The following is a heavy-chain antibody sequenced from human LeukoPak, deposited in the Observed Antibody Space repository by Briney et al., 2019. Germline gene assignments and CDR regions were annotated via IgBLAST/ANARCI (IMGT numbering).Heavy chain of an antibody. J-gene: IGHJ4*02. Sequence: PGGSLRLSCAASGFTFSSYAMSWVRQAPGKGLEWVSAISGSGGSTYYADSVKGRFTISRDNSKNTLYLQMNSLRAEDTAVYYCAKGPGDDYSNSYFDYWGQGTLVTVSS. CDR2: ISGSGGST. V-gene: IGHV3-23*01. CDR3: AKGPGDDYSNSYFDY. D-gene: IGHD4-4*01. CDR1: GFTFSSYA.